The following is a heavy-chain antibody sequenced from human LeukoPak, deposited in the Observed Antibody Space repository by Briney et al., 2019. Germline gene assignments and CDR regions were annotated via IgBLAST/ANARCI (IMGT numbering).Heavy chain of an antibody. J-gene: IGHJ1*01. CDR1: GYTLTELS. CDR2: FYPEDGET. V-gene: IGHV1-24*01. D-gene: IGHD3-3*01. Sequence: ASVKVSCKVSGYTLTELSMHWVRQAPGKGLEWMGGFYPEDGETIYAQKFQGRVTMTEDTSTDTAYMELSSLRSEDTAVYYCATAGSRIFGVVINPFEYFQHWGQGTLVTVSS. CDR3: ATAGSRIFGVVINPFEYFQH.